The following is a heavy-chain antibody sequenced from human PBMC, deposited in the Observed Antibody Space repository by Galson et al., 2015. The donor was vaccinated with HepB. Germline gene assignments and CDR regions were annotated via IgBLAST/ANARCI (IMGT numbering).Heavy chain of an antibody. D-gene: IGHD3-3*01. V-gene: IGHV1-18*04. CDR1: GYTFTSYG. CDR3: ARDFVRRTVGVLRFLEGWGFDP. Sequence: QSGAEVKKPGESLKISCKASGYTFTSYGISWVRQAPGQGLEWMGWISAYNGNTNYAQKLQGRVTMTTDTSTSTAYMELRSLRSDDTAVYYCARDFVRRTVGVLRFLEGWGFDPLGQGTLVTVSS. CDR2: ISAYNGNT. J-gene: IGHJ5*02.